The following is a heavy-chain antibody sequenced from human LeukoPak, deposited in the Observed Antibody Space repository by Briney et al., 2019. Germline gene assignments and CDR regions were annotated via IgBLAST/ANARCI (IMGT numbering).Heavy chain of an antibody. Sequence: GGSLRLSCATSGFTFNTYSLNWVRQAPGKRLEWVSFISSSSNYISYAESVKGRFTVSRVNAKSSLYLQMNSLRAEDTATYYCARALQGSYAMDAWGQGATVIVSS. J-gene: IGHJ6*02. D-gene: IGHD2-15*01. V-gene: IGHV3-21*01. CDR1: GFTFNTYS. CDR2: ISSSSNYI. CDR3: ARALQGSYAMDA.